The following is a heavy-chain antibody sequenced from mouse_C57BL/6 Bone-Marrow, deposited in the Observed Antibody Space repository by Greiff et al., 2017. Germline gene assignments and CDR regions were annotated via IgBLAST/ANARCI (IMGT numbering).Heavy chain of an antibody. CDR2: IDPSDSYT. V-gene: IGHV1-69*01. CDR1: GYTFTSYW. CDR3: ARNDYDLFAY. D-gene: IGHD2-4*01. J-gene: IGHJ3*01. Sequence: QVQLQQPGAELVMPGASVKLSCKASGYTFTSYWMHWVKQRPGQGLEWIGEIDPSDSYTNYTQKFKGKSTLTVDKSSSTAYMQLSSLTSEDSAVYCFARNDYDLFAYWGQGTLVTVTA.